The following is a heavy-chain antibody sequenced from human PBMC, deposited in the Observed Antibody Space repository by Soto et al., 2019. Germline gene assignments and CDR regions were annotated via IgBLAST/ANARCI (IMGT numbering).Heavy chain of an antibody. CDR3: ARERVGGASLEI. CDR1: GYTFTSYG. Sequence: ASVKVSCKASGYTFTSYGITCMRQAPGQGLEWMGWINPNGGSTRFAQKFQGRVTMTRDRSTSTVYMEVSSLRFEDTAVYHCARERVGGASLEIWGQGTMVTISS. D-gene: IGHD1-26*01. CDR2: INPNGGST. V-gene: IGHV1-46*01. J-gene: IGHJ3*02.